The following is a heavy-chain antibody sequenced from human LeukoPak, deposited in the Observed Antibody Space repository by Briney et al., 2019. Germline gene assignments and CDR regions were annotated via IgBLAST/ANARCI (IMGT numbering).Heavy chain of an antibody. CDR1: GGIFSRYA. V-gene: IGHV1-69*05. J-gene: IGHJ3*02. Sequence: GASVKVSCKASGGIFSRYAISWVRQVPGQGLEWMGGLVPIFGTPNYARKFQGRVTMTRNTSISTAYMELSSLRSEDTAVYCCAIIVVVAAKHAFDIWGQGTMVTVSS. D-gene: IGHD2-15*01. CDR2: LVPIFGTP. CDR3: AIIVVVAAKHAFDI.